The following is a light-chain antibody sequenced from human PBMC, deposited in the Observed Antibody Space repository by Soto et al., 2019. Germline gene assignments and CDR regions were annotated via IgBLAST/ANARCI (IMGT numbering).Light chain of an antibody. J-gene: IGKJ2*02. CDR1: QSISTY. CDR3: QQSYSTPRT. Sequence: DLQMTQSPSSLSASVGDRVTITCRASQSISTYLNWYQQKVGKAPKLLIYAASSLQRGVPSRFSGSGSGTDFTLTISSLQPADFATYYCQQSYSTPRTFGQGTKLEIK. CDR2: AAS. V-gene: IGKV1-39*01.